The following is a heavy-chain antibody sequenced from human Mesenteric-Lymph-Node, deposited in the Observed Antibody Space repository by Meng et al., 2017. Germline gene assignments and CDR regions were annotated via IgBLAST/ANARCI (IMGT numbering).Heavy chain of an antibody. D-gene: IGHD6-19*01. Sequence: QVHLQQWGAGLLKPSETLSLTCGGYGGSFSGRYWKWIRQPQGEGLEWIGEAYPGGSTSYNPSLKGRVTISVDTSKNQFSLKLNSVTAADTGVYYCARGYGWYTYWGQGTLVTVSS. J-gene: IGHJ4*02. CDR3: ARGYGWYTY. V-gene: IGHV4-34*01. CDR1: GGSFSGRY. CDR2: AYPGGST.